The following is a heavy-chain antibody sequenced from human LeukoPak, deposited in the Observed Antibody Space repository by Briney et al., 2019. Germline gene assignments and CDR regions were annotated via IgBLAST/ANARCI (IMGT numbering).Heavy chain of an antibody. V-gene: IGHV1-46*03. Sequence: ASVKVSCKASGYTFTSYYMHWVRQAPGQGLEWMGIINPSGGSTSYAQKFQGRVTMTRDTSTSTVYMELSSLRSDDTAVYYCAGTKKGYQLLSLFDYWGQGTLVTVSS. CDR2: INPSGGST. D-gene: IGHD2-2*01. J-gene: IGHJ4*02. CDR1: GYTFTSYY. CDR3: AGTKKGYQLLSLFDY.